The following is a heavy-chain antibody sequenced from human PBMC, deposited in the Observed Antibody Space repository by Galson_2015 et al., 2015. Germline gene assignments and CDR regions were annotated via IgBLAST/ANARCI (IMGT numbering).Heavy chain of an antibody. CDR1: GYTFTSYA. CDR2: INAGNGNT. V-gene: IGHV1-3*01. J-gene: IGHJ5*02. D-gene: IGHD1-1*01. Sequence: SVKVSCKASGYTFTSYAMHWVRQAPGQRLEWMGWINAGNGNTKYSQKFQGRVTITRDTSASTAYMELSSLRSEDTAVYYCARDWNDDPNWFDPWGQGTLVTVSS. CDR3: ARDWNDDPNWFDP.